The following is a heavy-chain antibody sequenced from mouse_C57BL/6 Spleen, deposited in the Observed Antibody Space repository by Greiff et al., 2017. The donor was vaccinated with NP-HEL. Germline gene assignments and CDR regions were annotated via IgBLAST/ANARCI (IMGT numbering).Heavy chain of an antibody. D-gene: IGHD1-1*01. CDR2: INPGSGGT. Sequence: QVQLQQSGAELVRPGTSVKVSCKASGYAFTNYLIEWVKQRPGQGLEWIGVINPGSGGTNYNEKFKGKATLTADTSSSTAYMQLSSLTSEDSAVYFCARFGGSDYVDYWGQGTTLTVSS. CDR3: ARFGGSDYVDY. CDR1: GYAFTNYL. V-gene: IGHV1-54*01. J-gene: IGHJ2*01.